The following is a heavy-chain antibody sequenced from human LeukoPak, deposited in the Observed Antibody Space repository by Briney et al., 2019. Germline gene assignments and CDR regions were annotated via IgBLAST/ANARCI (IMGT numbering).Heavy chain of an antibody. Sequence: GGSLRLSCAASGFTFSSYSMNWVRQAPGKGQEWVSYISSSSSTIYYADSVKGRFTISRDNAKNSLYLQMNSLRDEDTAVYYCARVGDYGDYRWFDPWGQGTLVTVSS. CDR3: ARVGDYGDYRWFDP. D-gene: IGHD4-17*01. CDR2: ISSSSSTI. CDR1: GFTFSSYS. J-gene: IGHJ5*02. V-gene: IGHV3-48*02.